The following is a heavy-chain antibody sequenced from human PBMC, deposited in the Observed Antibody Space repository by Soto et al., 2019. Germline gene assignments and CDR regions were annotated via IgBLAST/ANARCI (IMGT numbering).Heavy chain of an antibody. CDR3: ARKRRRDSSGWYYFDY. Sequence: QLQLQESGPGLVKPSETLSLTCTVSGGSISSSSYYWGWIRQPPGKGLEWIGSIYYSGSTYYNPSLKRRVTISVDTSKNQFSLKLSSVTAADTAVYYCARKRRRDSSGWYYFDYWGQGTLVTVSS. V-gene: IGHV4-39*01. D-gene: IGHD6-19*01. CDR2: IYYSGST. CDR1: GGSISSSSYY. J-gene: IGHJ4*02.